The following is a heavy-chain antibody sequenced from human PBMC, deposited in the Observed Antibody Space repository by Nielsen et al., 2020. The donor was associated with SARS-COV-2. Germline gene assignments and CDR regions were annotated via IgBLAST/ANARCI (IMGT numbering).Heavy chain of an antibody. V-gene: IGHV3-15*01. J-gene: IGHJ4*02. D-gene: IGHD6-19*01. CDR3: TTMGAVADY. Sequence: WIRQPPGKGLEWVGRIKSKTDGGTTDYAAPVKGRFTISRDDSKNTLYLQMNSLKTEDTAVYYCTTMGAVADYWGQGTLVTVSS. CDR2: IKSKTDGGTT.